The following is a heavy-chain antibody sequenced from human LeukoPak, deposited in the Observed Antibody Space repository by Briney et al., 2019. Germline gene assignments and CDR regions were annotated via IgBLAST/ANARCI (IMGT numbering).Heavy chain of an antibody. CDR1: GYTFTGYY. CDR2: INPNSGGT. J-gene: IGHJ2*01. D-gene: IGHD6-13*01. Sequence: ASVKVSCKASGYTFTGYYMHWVRQAPGQGLEWMGWINPNSGGTNYAQKFQGRVTMTRDTSISTAYMELSRLRSDDTAVYYCARDYSSRSKYFDLWGRGTLVTVSS. V-gene: IGHV1-2*02. CDR3: ARDYSSRSKYFDL.